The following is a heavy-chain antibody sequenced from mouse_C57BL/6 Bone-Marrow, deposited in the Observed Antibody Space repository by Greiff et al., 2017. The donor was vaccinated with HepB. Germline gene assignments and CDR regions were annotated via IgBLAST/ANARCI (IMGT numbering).Heavy chain of an antibody. V-gene: IGHV5-6*02. CDR2: ISSGGSYT. CDR1: GFTFSSYG. J-gene: IGHJ4*01. D-gene: IGHD1-1*01. CDR3: ARRGGVYYGSSYDAMDY. Sequence: EVMLVESGGDLVKPGGSLKLSCAASGFTFSSYGMSWVRQTPDKRLEWVATISSGGSYTYYPDSVKGRFTISRDNAKNTLYLQMSSLKSEDTAMYYCARRGGVYYGSSYDAMDYWGQGTSVTVSS.